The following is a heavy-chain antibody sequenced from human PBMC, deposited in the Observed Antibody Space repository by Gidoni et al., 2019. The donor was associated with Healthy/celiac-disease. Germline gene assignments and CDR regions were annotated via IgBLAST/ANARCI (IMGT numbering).Heavy chain of an antibody. J-gene: IGHJ4*02. CDR2: ISAYNGNT. CDR1: GYTFTSYG. Sequence: QVQLVQSGAAVKKPGASVKVSCKASGYTFTSYGISWVRQAPGQGLEWMGWISAYNGNTNYAQKLQGRVTRTTDTSTSTAYMELRSLRSDDTAVYYCAREDDSSGYYYGLDYWGQGTLVTVSS. V-gene: IGHV1-18*01. D-gene: IGHD3-22*01. CDR3: AREDDSSGYYYGLDY.